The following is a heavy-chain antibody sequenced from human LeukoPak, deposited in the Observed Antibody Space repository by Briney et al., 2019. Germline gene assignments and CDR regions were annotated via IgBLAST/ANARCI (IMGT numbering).Heavy chain of an antibody. CDR1: GYTFAGCS. V-gene: IGHV1-2*02. D-gene: IGHD3-3*01. Sequence: ASVKVSCKASGYTFAGCSMHWVRQAPGQGLEWMGWINPNSGGTNYAQKFQGRVTMTRETSISTAYMELTRLRSDDTAVYYCARFFGDCYDYWGQGTLVTVSS. J-gene: IGHJ4*02. CDR2: INPNSGGT. CDR3: ARFFGDCYDY.